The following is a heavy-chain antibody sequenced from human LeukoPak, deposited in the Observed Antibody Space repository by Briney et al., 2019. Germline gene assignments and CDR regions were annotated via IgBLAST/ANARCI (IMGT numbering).Heavy chain of an antibody. Sequence: SETLSLTCTVSGGSISSSSYYWGWIRQPPGKGLEWIGEINHSGSTNYNPSLKSRVTISVDTSKNQFSLKLSSVTAADTAVYYCARGRSMTQRNRANWYFDLWGRGTLVTVSS. CDR2: INHSGST. CDR1: GGSISSSSYY. CDR3: ARGRSMTQRNRANWYFDL. V-gene: IGHV4-39*07. D-gene: IGHD1-14*01. J-gene: IGHJ2*01.